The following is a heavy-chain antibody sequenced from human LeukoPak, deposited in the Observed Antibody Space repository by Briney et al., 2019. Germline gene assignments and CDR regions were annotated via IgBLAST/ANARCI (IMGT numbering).Heavy chain of an antibody. J-gene: IGHJ4*02. CDR3: VKDSIGLSFDY. D-gene: IGHD3-16*02. Sequence: PGGSLRLSCSLSGFTFSTYVMHWVRQTPGKGLEYVSGLSSNGGSTYYADSVKGRFSISRDNSKNTVYLQMSSLRVEDTAVYYCVKDSIGLSFDYWGQATLVTVSS. CDR2: LSSNGGST. CDR1: GFTFSTYV. V-gene: IGHV3-64D*06.